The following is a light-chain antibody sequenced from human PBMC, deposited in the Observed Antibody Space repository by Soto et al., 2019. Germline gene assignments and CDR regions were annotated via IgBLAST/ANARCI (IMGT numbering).Light chain of an antibody. CDR1: SSDVGAYDY. J-gene: IGLJ1*01. V-gene: IGLV2-8*01. Sequence: QSVLTQPPSASGSPGQSVTISCTGTSSDVGAYDYVCWYQQHPGKAPKLMIYEVNKRPSGVPDRFSGSKSGNTASLTVSGLQAGDEADYYCSSYTTSNTYVFGTGTKLTVL. CDR3: SSYTTSNTYV. CDR2: EVN.